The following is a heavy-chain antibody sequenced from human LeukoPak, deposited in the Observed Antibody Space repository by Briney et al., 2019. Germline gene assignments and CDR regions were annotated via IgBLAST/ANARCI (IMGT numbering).Heavy chain of an antibody. D-gene: IGHD6-6*01. CDR3: ARAPYSSSSEVLDY. J-gene: IGHJ4*02. Sequence: GGSLRLSCAASGFTFSSSAMSWVRQAPGKGLEWVSAISNNGGYTYYADSVQGRFTISRDNSKSTLCLQMNSLRAEDTAVYYCARAPYSSSSEVLDYWGQGTLVTVSS. CDR2: ISNNGGYT. V-gene: IGHV3-23*01. CDR1: GFTFSSSA.